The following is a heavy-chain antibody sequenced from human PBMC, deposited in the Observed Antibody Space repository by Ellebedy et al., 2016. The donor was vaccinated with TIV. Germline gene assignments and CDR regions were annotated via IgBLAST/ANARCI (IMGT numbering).Heavy chain of an antibody. V-gene: IGHV3-73*01. Sequence: GESLKISCAASGFTFRDSAMHWVRPASGKGLEWVGRIRIKPKNYATTYAASVKGRFTISRDDSKNTAYLQMNSLKTEDTDVDYCTSNPGIAVPGDYWGLGPPVTVSS. J-gene: IGHJ4*02. CDR1: GFTFRDSA. CDR3: TSNPGIAVPGDY. D-gene: IGHD6-19*01. CDR2: IRIKPKNYAT.